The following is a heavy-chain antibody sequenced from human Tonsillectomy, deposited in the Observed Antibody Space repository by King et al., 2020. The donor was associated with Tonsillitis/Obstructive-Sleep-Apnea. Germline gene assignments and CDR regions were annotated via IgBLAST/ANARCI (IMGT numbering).Heavy chain of an antibody. V-gene: IGHV1-46*01. CDR1: GYTFTSYY. CDR3: ARGTNYYDSSGYYPTTDY. Sequence: VQLVQSGAEVKKPGASVKVSCKASGYTFTSYYMHWVRQAPGQGLEWMGIINPSGGSTSYAQKFQGRVTMTRDTSTSTVYMELSSLRPEDTAVYYCARGTNYYDSSGYYPTTDYWGQGTLVTVSS. J-gene: IGHJ4*02. D-gene: IGHD3-22*01. CDR2: INPSGGST.